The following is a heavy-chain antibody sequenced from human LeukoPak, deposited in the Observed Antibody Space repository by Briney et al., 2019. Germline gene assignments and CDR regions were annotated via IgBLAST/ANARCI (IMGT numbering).Heavy chain of an antibody. CDR1: GGSISGHY. CDR2: IYSTGST. Sequence: PSETLSLTCSVSGGSISGHYWSWVRQPAGKGLGDLGRIYSTGSTHYNPSLESRVTMSVDTSKNQFSLRLSSVTAADTAVYYCARGTTEYIYYFEHWGQGILVTVSS. J-gene: IGHJ4*02. CDR3: ARGTTEYIYYFEH. D-gene: IGHD1-7*01. V-gene: IGHV4-4*07.